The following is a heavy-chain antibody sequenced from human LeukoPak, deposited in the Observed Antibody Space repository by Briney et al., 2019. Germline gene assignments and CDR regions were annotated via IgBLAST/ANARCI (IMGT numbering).Heavy chain of an antibody. Sequence: PSETLSLTCSVSDGSISSGYYYWAWIRQPPGKGPEWIGSIYYSGTTYPNPSLKSRVTISVDTSKNQFSLKLSSVTAADTAVYYCATACNGGAFDIWGQGTMVTVSS. CDR3: ATACNGGAFDI. D-gene: IGHD2-8*01. CDR2: IYYSGTT. J-gene: IGHJ3*02. V-gene: IGHV4-39*01. CDR1: DGSISSGYYY.